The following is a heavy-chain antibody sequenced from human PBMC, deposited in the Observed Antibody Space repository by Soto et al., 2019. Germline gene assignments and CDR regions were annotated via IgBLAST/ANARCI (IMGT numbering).Heavy chain of an antibody. CDR2: IWYDGSNK. CDR1: GFTFSSYG. V-gene: IGHV3-33*01. D-gene: IGHD6-19*01. J-gene: IGHJ4*02. CDR3: ARDRALIIAVAGGDY. Sequence: PGGSLRLSCAASGFTFSSYGMHWVRQAPGKGLEWVAVIWYDGSNKYYADSVKGRFTISRDNSKNTLYLQMKSLRAEDTAVYYCARDRALIIAVAGGDYWGQGTLVTVSS.